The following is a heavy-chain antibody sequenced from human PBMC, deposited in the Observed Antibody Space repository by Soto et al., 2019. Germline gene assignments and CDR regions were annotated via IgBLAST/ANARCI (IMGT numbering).Heavy chain of an antibody. V-gene: IGHV4-39*01. CDR1: GGSISSSSYY. CDR3: ATPAPKPYYYYGMDV. J-gene: IGHJ6*02. CDR2: IYYSGST. Sequence: PSETLSLTCTVSGGSISSSSYYWGWIRQPPGKGLEWIGSIYYSGSTYYNPSLKSRVTISVDTSKNQFSLKLSSVTAADTAVYYCATPAPKPYYYYGMDVWGQGTPVTVSS.